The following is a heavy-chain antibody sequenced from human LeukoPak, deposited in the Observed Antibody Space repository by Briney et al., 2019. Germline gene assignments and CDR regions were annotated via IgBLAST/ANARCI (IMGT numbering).Heavy chain of an antibody. CDR2: ISGSGGST. D-gene: IGHD6-19*01. J-gene: IGHJ3*02. CDR1: GLTVSSNY. CDR3: AKDRYSSGWYGGSAFDI. Sequence: GGSLRLSCAASGLTVSSNYMSWVRQAPGKGLEWVSAISGSGGSTYYADSVKGRFTISRDNSKNTLYLQMNSLRAEDTAVYYCAKDRYSSGWYGGSAFDIWGQGTMVTVSS. V-gene: IGHV3-23*01.